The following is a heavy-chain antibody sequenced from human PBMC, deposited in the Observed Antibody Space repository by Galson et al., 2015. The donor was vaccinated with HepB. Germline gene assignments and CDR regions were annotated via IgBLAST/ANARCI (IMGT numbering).Heavy chain of an antibody. J-gene: IGHJ6*02. CDR3: AREEAWYSSSSPYYYGMDV. CDR2: ISSSSSTI. V-gene: IGHV3-48*01. Sequence: PLRLSCAASGFTFSSYSMNWVRQAPGKGLEWVSYISSSSSTIYYADSVKGRFTISRDNAKNSLYLQMNSLRAEDTAVYYCAREEAWYSSSSPYYYGMDVWGQGTTVTVSS. D-gene: IGHD6-13*01. CDR1: GFTFSSYS.